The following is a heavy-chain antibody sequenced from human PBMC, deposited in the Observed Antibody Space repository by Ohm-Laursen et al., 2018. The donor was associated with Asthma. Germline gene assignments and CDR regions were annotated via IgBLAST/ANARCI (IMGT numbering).Heavy chain of an antibody. J-gene: IGHJ4*02. D-gene: IGHD4-17*01. CDR3: ASNRDGDYENFDN. CDR2: TMPIFGTA. Sequence: SVKVSCNASGGTFSSYAISWVRQAPGQGLEWMGGTMPIFGTANYAQKFQGRVTITADESTSTAYMELSSLRSEDTAVYYCASNRDGDYENFDNWGQGTLVTVSS. CDR1: GGTFSSYA. V-gene: IGHV1-69*13.